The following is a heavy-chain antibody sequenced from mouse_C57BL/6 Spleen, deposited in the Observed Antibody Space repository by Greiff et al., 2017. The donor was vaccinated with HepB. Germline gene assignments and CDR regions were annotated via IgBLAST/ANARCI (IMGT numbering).Heavy chain of an antibody. CDR1: GYSFTGYY. J-gene: IGHJ3*01. CDR2: INPSTGGT. CDR3: ARTELFAY. D-gene: IGHD1-3*01. Sequence: VQLQQSGPELVKPGASVKISCKASGYSFTGYYMNWVKQSPEKSLEWIGEINPSTGGTTYNQKFKAKATLTVDKSSSTAYMQLKSLTSEDSAVYYCARTELFAYWGQGTLVTVSA. V-gene: IGHV1-42*01.